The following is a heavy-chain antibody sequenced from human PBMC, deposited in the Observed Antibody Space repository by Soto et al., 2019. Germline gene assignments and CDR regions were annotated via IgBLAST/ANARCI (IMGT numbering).Heavy chain of an antibody. CDR1: GYTFTSYY. V-gene: IGHV1-46*03. Sequence: ASVKGSCKASGYTFTSYYMHWVRQAPGQGLEWMGIINPSGGSTSYAQKFQGRVTMTRDTSTSTVYMELSSLRSEDTAVYYCARDLGLSIAAAGTLGYWGQGTLVTVSS. D-gene: IGHD6-13*01. J-gene: IGHJ4*02. CDR2: INPSGGST. CDR3: ARDLGLSIAAAGTLGY.